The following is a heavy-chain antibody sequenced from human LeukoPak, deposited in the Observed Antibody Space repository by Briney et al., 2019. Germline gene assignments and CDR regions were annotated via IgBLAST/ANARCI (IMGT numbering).Heavy chain of an antibody. J-gene: IGHJ4*02. Sequence: GRSLRLSCAASGFTFDDYVMHWVRQVPGKGLEWVSSISWNSIDMGYADSVKGRFTISRDNAKNSLYLQMNSLRAEDTALYYCAKAPIAAATLIPFDYWGQGTLVTVSS. CDR3: AKAPIAAATLIPFDY. D-gene: IGHD6-13*01. CDR2: ISWNSIDM. CDR1: GFTFDDYV. V-gene: IGHV3-9*01.